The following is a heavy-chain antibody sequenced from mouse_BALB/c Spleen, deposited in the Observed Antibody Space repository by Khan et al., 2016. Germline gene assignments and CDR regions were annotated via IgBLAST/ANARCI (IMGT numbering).Heavy chain of an antibody. CDR3: ARAGYCGYLAY. D-gene: IGHD2-14*01. V-gene: IGHV4-1*02. J-gene: IGHJ3*01. CDR2: INPDSSTI. Sequence: EVKLLESGGGLVQPGGSLKLSCAASGFDFSRYWMSWVRQAPGKGLEWIGEINPDSSTINYTPSLKDKFIITRDNAKNTLYLQMSKVRSEDTALYYCARAGYCGYLAYWGQGTLVTVSS. CDR1: GFDFSRYW.